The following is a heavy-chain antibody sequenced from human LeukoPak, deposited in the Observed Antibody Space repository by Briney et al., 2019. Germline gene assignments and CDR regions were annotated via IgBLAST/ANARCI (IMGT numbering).Heavy chain of an antibody. CDR2: ITTSSSYI. CDR1: GFTFSSYA. D-gene: IGHD6-13*01. Sequence: SGGSLRLSCAASGFTFSSYAMNWVRQAPGKGLEWVSSITTSSSYIYCADSVKGRFTISRDDAKNSLYLQMNSLRAEDTAVSYCARDRAPASTVWFGPWGQGTLVTVSS. V-gene: IGHV3-21*01. J-gene: IGHJ5*02. CDR3: ARDRAPASTVWFGP.